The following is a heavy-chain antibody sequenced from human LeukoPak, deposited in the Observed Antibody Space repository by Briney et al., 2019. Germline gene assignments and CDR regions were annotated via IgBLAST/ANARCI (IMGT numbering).Heavy chain of an antibody. CDR2: ISYDGRNK. CDR3: ARGLPGGFVGFSSSWYPLDY. D-gene: IGHD6-13*01. V-gene: IGHV3-30*04. Sequence: GGSLRLSCGASGFTFSRFGIHWVRQAPGKGLEWVSVISYDGRNKHYADSVKGRFTISRDNSKDTLFLQMNSLRAEDTAVYYCARGLPGGFVGFSSSWYPLDYWGQGALVTVSS. CDR1: GFTFSRFG. J-gene: IGHJ4*02.